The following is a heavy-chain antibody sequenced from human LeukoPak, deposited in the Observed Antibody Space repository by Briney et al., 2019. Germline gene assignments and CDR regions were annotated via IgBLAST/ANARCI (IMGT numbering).Heavy chain of an antibody. CDR3: AKGQRWELPFDY. V-gene: IGHV3-23*01. Sequence: GGSLRLSCAASGFTFGSYAMSWVRQAPGKGLQWVSAISGSGGSTYYADSVKGRFTISRDNSKNTLYPQMNSLRAEDTAVYYCAKGQRWELPFDYWGQGTLVTVSS. D-gene: IGHD1-26*01. CDR2: ISGSGGST. J-gene: IGHJ4*02. CDR1: GFTFGSYA.